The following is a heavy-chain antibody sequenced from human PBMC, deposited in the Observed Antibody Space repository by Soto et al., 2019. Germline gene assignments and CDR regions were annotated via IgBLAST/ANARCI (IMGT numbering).Heavy chain of an antibody. Sequence: ASAKVPCKASGDTFTSYYMHWVRQAPGQGLEWMGIINPSGGSTSYAQKFQGRVTMTRDTSTSTVYMELSSLRSEDTAVYYCARAGEHLGLYEDVWGQGTTVTVSS. V-gene: IGHV1-46*01. CDR3: ARAGEHLGLYEDV. J-gene: IGHJ6*02. CDR1: GDTFTSYY. D-gene: IGHD3-16*01. CDR2: INPSGGST.